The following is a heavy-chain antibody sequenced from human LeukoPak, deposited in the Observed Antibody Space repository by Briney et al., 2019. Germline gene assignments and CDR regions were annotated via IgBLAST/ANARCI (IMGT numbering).Heavy chain of an antibody. Sequence: VASVKVSCKASGYTFSGYYIHWVRQAPGQGLEWMGWINPNSGATNNAQKFQGRVTVNRDRSISTVHMDLNKLRSDDTAVYYCARSGITTIPNFDYWGQGSLVTVSS. CDR3: ARSGITTIPNFDY. D-gene: IGHD5-12*01. CDR2: INPNSGAT. J-gene: IGHJ4*02. V-gene: IGHV1-2*02. CDR1: GYTFSGYY.